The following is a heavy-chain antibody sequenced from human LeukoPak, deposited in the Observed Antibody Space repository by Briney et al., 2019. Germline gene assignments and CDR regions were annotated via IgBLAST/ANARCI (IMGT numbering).Heavy chain of an antibody. CDR1: AGSISSGSYY. Sequence: SETLSLTCTVSAGSISSGSYYWSWIRQPAGRGLEWIGYIYYSGSTNYNPPLKSRVTISVDTSKNQFSLKLSSVTAADTAVYYCAAGIAAADYWGQGTLVTVSS. V-gene: IGHV4-61*10. D-gene: IGHD6-13*01. CDR2: IYYSGST. J-gene: IGHJ4*02. CDR3: AAGIAAADY.